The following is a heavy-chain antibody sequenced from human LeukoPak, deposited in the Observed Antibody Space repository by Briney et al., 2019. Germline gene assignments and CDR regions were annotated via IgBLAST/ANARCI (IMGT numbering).Heavy chain of an antibody. Sequence: PGGSLRLSCAASGFTFSSYSMNWVRQAPGKGLEWVSSISSSSSYIYYADSVKGRFTISRDNAKNSLYLQMNSLRAEDTAVYYCAKLRRTTRFHIFPYYFDYWGQGTLVTVSS. D-gene: IGHD1/OR15-1a*01. J-gene: IGHJ4*02. V-gene: IGHV3-21*04. CDR3: AKLRRTTRFHIFPYYFDY. CDR2: ISSSSSYI. CDR1: GFTFSSYS.